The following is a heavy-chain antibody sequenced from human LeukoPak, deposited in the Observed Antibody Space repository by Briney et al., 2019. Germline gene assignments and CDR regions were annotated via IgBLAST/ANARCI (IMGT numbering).Heavy chain of an antibody. D-gene: IGHD3-10*02. Sequence: GGTLRLSCAASGFSFSSYGISWVRQAPGKGLEWVSYISSSGSTIYYADSVKGRFTISRDNAKNSLYLQMNSLRAEDTAVYYCAELGITMIGGVWGKGTTVTISS. CDR3: AELGITMIGGV. CDR2: ISSSGSTI. J-gene: IGHJ6*04. V-gene: IGHV3-48*04. CDR1: GFSFSSYG.